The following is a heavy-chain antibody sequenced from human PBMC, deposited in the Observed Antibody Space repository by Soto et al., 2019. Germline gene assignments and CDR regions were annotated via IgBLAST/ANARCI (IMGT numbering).Heavy chain of an antibody. J-gene: IGHJ4*02. D-gene: IGHD6-19*01. CDR1: GFTFSTYA. CDR3: ARARAEYSSAWLFDS. Sequence: QVQLVESGGGVVQPGRSLRLSCAASGFTFSTYAMQWVRQAPGKGLEWVAIITYDGSNKYYADSVKGRFTISRDSSXXTLYLQMNSLRAEDSAVYYCARARAEYSSAWLFDSWGQGTLVTVSS. CDR2: ITYDGSNK. V-gene: IGHV3-30-3*01.